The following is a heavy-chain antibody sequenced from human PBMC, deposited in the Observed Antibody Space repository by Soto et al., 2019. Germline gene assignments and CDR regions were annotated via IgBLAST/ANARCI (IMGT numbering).Heavy chain of an antibody. CDR3: ARDKRDLRFLEWSYYFDY. D-gene: IGHD3-3*01. CDR1: GFTFSSYA. J-gene: IGHJ4*02. Sequence: QVQLVESGGGVVQPGRSLRLSCAASGFTFSSYAMHWVRQAPGKGLEWVAVISYDGSNKYYADSVKGRFTISGDNSKNTLYLQMNSLRAEDTAVYYCARDKRDLRFLEWSYYFDYWRQGTLVTVSS. V-gene: IGHV3-30-3*01. CDR2: ISYDGSNK.